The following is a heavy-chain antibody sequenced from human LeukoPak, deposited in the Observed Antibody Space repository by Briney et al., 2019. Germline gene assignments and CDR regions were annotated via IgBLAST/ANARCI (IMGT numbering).Heavy chain of an antibody. CDR2: ISSGSRTI. J-gene: IGHJ4*02. V-gene: IGHV3-48*01. D-gene: IGHD1-20*01. Sequence: GGSLRLSCAASGFTFGSYSMNWVRQAPGKGLEWISYISSGSRTIYYADSVEGRLTVSRDNAKNSLYLQMRSLRAEDTAVYYCARESITGHRDFDYWGQGTLVNVSS. CDR3: ARESITGHRDFDY. CDR1: GFTFGSYS.